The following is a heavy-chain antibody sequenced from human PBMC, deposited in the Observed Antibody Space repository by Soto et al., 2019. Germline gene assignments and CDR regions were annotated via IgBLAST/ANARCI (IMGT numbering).Heavy chain of an antibody. CDR1: GFTFSDYY. Sequence: QVQLVESGGGLVRPGGSLRLSCAASGFTFSDYYMSWIRQAPGKGLEWISYISFTTSTIYYADSVKGRFTISRDNAKNALYLQMNSLTAEDTAVYYCARKASYWTRPSFWYWGQGTLVTVSS. CDR2: ISFTTSTI. V-gene: IGHV3-11*01. D-gene: IGHD3-3*01. CDR3: ARKASYWTRPSFWY. J-gene: IGHJ4*02.